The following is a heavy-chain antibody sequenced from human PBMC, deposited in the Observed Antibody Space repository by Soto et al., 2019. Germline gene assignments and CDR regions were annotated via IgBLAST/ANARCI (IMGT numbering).Heavy chain of an antibody. V-gene: IGHV6-1*01. Sequence: SPTLSLTCAISGDSVSSNSAVWNWIRQSPSRGLEWLGRTYYRSKWYNDYAVSVKSRITINPDSSKNHLYLQLNSVTPVDTAVYYCARAEVLLWFGGYYYYMDVWGKGTTVTVSS. CDR3: ARAEVLLWFGGYYYYMDV. J-gene: IGHJ6*03. CDR2: TYYRSKWYN. CDR1: GDSVSSNSAV. D-gene: IGHD3-10*01.